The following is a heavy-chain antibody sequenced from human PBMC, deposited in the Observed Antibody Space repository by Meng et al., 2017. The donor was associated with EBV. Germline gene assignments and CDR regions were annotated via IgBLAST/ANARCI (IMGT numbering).Heavy chain of an antibody. Sequence: QVQLVQSAAKVKKPGSAVKVSCKTSGGPFRYYAIRWVRPAPGQGLEVLGGFLPRLGAPNYAQKFHGRVKITADESTSTHYMDLSSLRSEDTAIYYCASESGRGYTPDYWGQGTLVTVSS. CDR3: ASESGRGYTPDY. V-gene: IGHV1-69*01. CDR1: GGPFRYYA. D-gene: IGHD3-10*01. CDR2: FLPRLGAP. J-gene: IGHJ4*02.